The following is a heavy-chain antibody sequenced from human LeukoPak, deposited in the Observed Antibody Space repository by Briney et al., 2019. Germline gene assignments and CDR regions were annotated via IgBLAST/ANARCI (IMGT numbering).Heavy chain of an antibody. V-gene: IGHV1-24*01. CDR2: FDPEDGET. Sequence: ASVKVSCKVSGYTLTELSMHWVRQAPGKGLEWMGGFDPEDGETIYAQKFQGRVTMTEDTSTDTAYMELSSLRSEDTAVYYCATWRYDSSGYFPSFDYWGQGTLVTVSS. CDR1: GYTLTELS. D-gene: IGHD3-22*01. J-gene: IGHJ4*02. CDR3: ATWRYDSSGYFPSFDY.